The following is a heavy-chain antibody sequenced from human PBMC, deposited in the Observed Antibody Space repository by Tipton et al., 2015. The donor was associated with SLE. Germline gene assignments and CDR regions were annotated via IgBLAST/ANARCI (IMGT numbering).Heavy chain of an antibody. CDR3: ARDRLSIHDSFDV. Sequence: TLSLTCTVSGDSITIGSYYWTWIRQPAGKGLEWMGRIYINGRTNYNPSLKSRVTLSLDPSKNQFSLKLTSVTAADTAIYYCARDRLSIHDSFDVWGQGTMISVSS. V-gene: IGHV4-61*02. D-gene: IGHD3-16*02. J-gene: IGHJ3*01. CDR2: IYINGRT. CDR1: GDSITIGSYY.